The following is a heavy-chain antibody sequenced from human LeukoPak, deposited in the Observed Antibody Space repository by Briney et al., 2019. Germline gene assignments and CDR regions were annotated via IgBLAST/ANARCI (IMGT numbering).Heavy chain of an antibody. CDR1: GFTFSDYA. J-gene: IGHJ4*02. CDR3: APRPTVTIDY. V-gene: IGHV3-23*01. CDR2: ISGSGGST. D-gene: IGHD4-17*01. Sequence: GGSMRLSCAASGFTFSDYAMSWIRQAPGKGLEWDSSISGSGGSTNYADSVKGRFTISRDNSQNTLYLQMNSLRAEDTAVYYCAPRPTVTIDYWGQGTLVTVSS.